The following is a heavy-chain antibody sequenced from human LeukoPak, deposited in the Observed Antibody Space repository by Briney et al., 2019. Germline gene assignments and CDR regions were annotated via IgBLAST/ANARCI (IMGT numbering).Heavy chain of an antibody. J-gene: IGHJ6*02. CDR1: GFTFSSYG. D-gene: IGHD3-10*01. CDR3: ARDVSSWFGEVYGMDV. V-gene: IGHV3-33*01. CDR2: IWFDGSNK. Sequence: TGGSLRLSCAASGFTFSSYGMHWVRQAPGKGLEWVAVIWFDGSNKFYRDSVRGRFTISRDDSKNTLYLQMHSLRVEDTAVYYCARDVSSWFGEVYGMDVWGQGTTVTVSS.